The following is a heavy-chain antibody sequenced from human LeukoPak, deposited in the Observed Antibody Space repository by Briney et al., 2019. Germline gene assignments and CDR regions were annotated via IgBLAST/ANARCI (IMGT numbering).Heavy chain of an antibody. D-gene: IGHD5-18*01. Sequence: PGGSLRLSCAASGFTFSSYGMHWVRQAPGKGLEWVAIISYDGSNKYYADSVKGRFTISRDNSKNTLYLQMNSLRAEDTAVYYCARELGGYSYGFGDYWGQGTLVTVSS. J-gene: IGHJ4*02. V-gene: IGHV3-30*03. CDR1: GFTFSSYG. CDR2: ISYDGSNK. CDR3: ARELGGYSYGFGDY.